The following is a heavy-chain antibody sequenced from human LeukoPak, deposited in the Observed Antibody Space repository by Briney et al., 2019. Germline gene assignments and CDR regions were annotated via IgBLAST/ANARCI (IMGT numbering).Heavy chain of an antibody. Sequence: PGGSLRLSCAASGFTFSSYAMSWVRQAPGKGLEWVSGISWNSGRTDYADSVKGRFTISRDNAKNSLYLQMNSLRAEDMAFYYCAKDFGYSYGYIDYWGQGTLVTVSS. V-gene: IGHV3-9*03. CDR3: AKDFGYSYGYIDY. J-gene: IGHJ4*02. D-gene: IGHD5-18*01. CDR2: ISWNSGRT. CDR1: GFTFSSYA.